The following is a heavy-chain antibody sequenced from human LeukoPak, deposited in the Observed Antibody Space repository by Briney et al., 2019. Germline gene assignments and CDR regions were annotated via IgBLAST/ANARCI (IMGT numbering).Heavy chain of an antibody. CDR1: GFTFNNYW. D-gene: IGHD6-13*01. Sequence: GGSLRLSCAASGFTFNNYWMHWVRQAPGEGLVWVSRIYNDGSSTSYADSVKGRFTISRDNAKNTLYLQMNSLRAEDTAVYYCARFRLSSFWDWGQGTLVTVSS. V-gene: IGHV3-74*01. J-gene: IGHJ4*02. CDR3: ARFRLSSFWD. CDR2: IYNDGSST.